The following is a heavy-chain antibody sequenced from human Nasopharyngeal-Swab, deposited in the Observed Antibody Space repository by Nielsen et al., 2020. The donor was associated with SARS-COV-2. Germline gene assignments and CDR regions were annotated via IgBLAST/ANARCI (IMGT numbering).Heavy chain of an antibody. CDR3: AKDMGIADDSFDY. J-gene: IGHJ4*02. CDR1: GFTFSSYG. CDR2: ISYDGSNK. Sequence: GGSLRLSCAASGFTFSSYGMNWVRQAPGKGLEWVAVISYDGSNKYYADSVKGRFTISRDNSKNTLYLQMNSLRAEDTAVYYCAKDMGIADDSFDYWGQGTLVTVSS. D-gene: IGHD6-13*01. V-gene: IGHV3-30*18.